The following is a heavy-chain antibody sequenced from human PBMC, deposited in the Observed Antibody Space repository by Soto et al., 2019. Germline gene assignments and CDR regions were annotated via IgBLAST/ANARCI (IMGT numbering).Heavy chain of an antibody. V-gene: IGHV3-23*01. J-gene: IGHJ4*02. CDR2: ISGSGGST. Sequence: EVQLLESGGGLVQPGGSLRLSCAASGFTFSSYAMSWVRQAPGKGLEWVLAISGSGGSTYYADSVKGRFTISRDNSKNTLHLQMNSLRADDTAIYSCATHLWFGEFYYWGQGSLVTVSS. CDR3: ATHLWFGEFYY. D-gene: IGHD3-10*01. CDR1: GFTFSSYA.